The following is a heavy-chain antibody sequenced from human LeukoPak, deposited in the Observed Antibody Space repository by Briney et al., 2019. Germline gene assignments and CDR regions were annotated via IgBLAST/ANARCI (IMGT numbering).Heavy chain of an antibody. D-gene: IGHD3-10*01. J-gene: IGHJ4*02. CDR2: ISYDGSNK. Sequence: GGSLRLSCAASGFTFSSYAMSWVRQAPGKGLEWVAVISYDGSNKYYADSVKGRFTISKDNSKNTLYLQMNSLRAEDTAVYYCARERGESFDYWGQGTLVTVSS. CDR1: GFTFSSYA. CDR3: ARERGESFDY. V-gene: IGHV3-30-3*01.